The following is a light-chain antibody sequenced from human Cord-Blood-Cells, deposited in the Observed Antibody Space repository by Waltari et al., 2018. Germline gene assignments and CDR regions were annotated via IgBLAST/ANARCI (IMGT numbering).Light chain of an antibody. CDR1: QGIRND. CDR3: LQDYNYPRT. V-gene: IGKV1-6*01. CDR2: GAS. J-gene: IGKJ2*01. Sequence: AIQITQSPSSLCPSVGGRVTITCRASQGIRNDLGWYQQKPGKAPKLLIYGASSLKSGVPSRFSGSGSGTEFTLTISSLQPEDFATYYCLQDYNYPRTFGQGTKLEIK.